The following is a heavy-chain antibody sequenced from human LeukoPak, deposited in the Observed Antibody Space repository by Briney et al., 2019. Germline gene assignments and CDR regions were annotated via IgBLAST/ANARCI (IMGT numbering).Heavy chain of an antibody. CDR1: GVSISSSSYY. V-gene: IGHV4-39*01. CDR2: IYYSGST. Sequence: SETLSLTCTVSGVSISSSSYYWGWIRQPPGKGLEWIGSIYYSGSTYYNPSLKSRVTISVDTSKNQFSLKLSSVTAADTAVYYCARFSSGWYGYMDVWGKGTTVTISS. D-gene: IGHD6-19*01. J-gene: IGHJ6*03. CDR3: ARFSSGWYGYMDV.